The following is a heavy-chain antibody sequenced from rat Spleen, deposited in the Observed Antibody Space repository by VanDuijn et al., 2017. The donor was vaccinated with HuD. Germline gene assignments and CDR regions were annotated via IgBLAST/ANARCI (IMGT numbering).Heavy chain of an antibody. CDR1: GFTFSDYN. Sequence: EVQLVESGEGLVQPGRSLKLSCAASGFTFSDYNMAWVRQAPKKNLEWVATISYDGSSTYYRDSVKGRSTISRDNAKSTLYLQMDSLRSEDTATYYCARHFGLYYFDYWGQGVMVTVSS. CDR3: ARHFGLYYFDY. D-gene: IGHD4-3*01. V-gene: IGHV5-7*01. CDR2: ISYDGSST. J-gene: IGHJ2*01.